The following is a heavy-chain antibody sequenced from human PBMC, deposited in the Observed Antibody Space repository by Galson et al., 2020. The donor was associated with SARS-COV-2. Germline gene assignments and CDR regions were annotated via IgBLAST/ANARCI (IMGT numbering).Heavy chain of an antibody. CDR2: IYYSGST. CDR1: GGSISSGGYY. Sequence: SETLSLTCTVSGGSISSGGYYWSWIRQHPGKGLEWIGYIYYSGSTYYNPSLKSRVTISVDTSKNQFSLKLSSVTAADTAVYYCARIGVTMVQGARSYFDYWGQGTLVTVSS. CDR3: ARIGVTMVQGARSYFDY. D-gene: IGHD3-10*01. J-gene: IGHJ4*02. V-gene: IGHV4-31*03.